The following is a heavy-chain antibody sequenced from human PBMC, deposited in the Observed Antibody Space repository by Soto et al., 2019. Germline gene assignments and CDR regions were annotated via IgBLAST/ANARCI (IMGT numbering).Heavy chain of an antibody. CDR1: GFTVGSNY. D-gene: IGHD1-20*01. CDR2: IYGGGST. CDR3: ARITRDFYAFDI. J-gene: IGHJ3*02. V-gene: IGHV3-53*01. Sequence: GGSLRLSCAASGFTVGSNYMSWVRQAPGKGLEWVSVIYGGGSTYYADSVKGRFTLSRDNSRNTLYFQMNALIAEDTAVYYCARITRDFYAFDIWGQGTMVTVSS.